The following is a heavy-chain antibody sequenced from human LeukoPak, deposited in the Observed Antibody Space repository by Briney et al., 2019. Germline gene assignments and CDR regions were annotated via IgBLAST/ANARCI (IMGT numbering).Heavy chain of an antibody. J-gene: IGHJ4*02. CDR1: GGSISSGSDY. V-gene: IGHV4-61*02. CDR2: VYSSGSA. CDR3: ARGAPPQN. Sequence: NASETLSLTCTVSGGSISSGSDYWSWIRQSAGKGLEWIGRVYSSGSANCNPSLKSRLTMAVDTSKNQISLKLTSVTAADTAVYYCARGAPPQNWGQGALVTVSS.